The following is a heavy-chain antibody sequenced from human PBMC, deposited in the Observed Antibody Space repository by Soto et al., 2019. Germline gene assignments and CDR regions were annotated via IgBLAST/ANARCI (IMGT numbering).Heavy chain of an antibody. J-gene: IGHJ6*03. CDR3: AKDSSGNYYYYYYMDV. CDR1: GFTFSSYA. Sequence: GGSLRLSCAASGFTFSSYAMSWVRQAPGKGLEWVSAISGSGGSTYYADSVKGRFTISRDNSKNTLYLQMNSLRVEDTAVYYCAKDSSGNYYYYYYMDVWGKGTTVTVSS. CDR2: ISGSGGST. D-gene: IGHD6-19*01. V-gene: IGHV3-23*01.